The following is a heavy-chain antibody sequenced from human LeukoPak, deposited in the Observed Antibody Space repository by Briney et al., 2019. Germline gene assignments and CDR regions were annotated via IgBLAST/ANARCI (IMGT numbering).Heavy chain of an antibody. J-gene: IGHJ4*02. CDR2: IYYQGTT. V-gene: IGHV4-59*01. CDR3: ASWRSGYFDY. CDR1: GGSISDYY. D-gene: IGHD3-3*01. Sequence: SETLSLTCTVSGGSISDYYWTWIRQPPGKGLEWIGYIYYQGTTNYNPSLRSRVSISLDTSSSHFSLKLSSVTAAYTAFYYCASWRSGYFDYWGQGTLVTVSS.